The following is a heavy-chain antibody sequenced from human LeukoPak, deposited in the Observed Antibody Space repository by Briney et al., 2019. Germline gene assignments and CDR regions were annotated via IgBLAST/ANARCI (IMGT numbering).Heavy chain of an antibody. Sequence: GGSLRLSCAASGFTFSSYAMSWVRQAPGKGLEWVSAISGSGGSTYYADSVKGRFTISRDNSKNTLYLQMNSLRAEDTAVYYCARGRSSGWLGGAFDIWGQGTMVTVSS. CDR3: ARGRSSGWLGGAFDI. V-gene: IGHV3-23*01. J-gene: IGHJ3*02. CDR2: ISGSGGST. D-gene: IGHD6-19*01. CDR1: GFTFSSYA.